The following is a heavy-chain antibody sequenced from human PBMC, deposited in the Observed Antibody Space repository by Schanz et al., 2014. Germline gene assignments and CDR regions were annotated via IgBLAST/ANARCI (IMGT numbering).Heavy chain of an antibody. D-gene: IGHD3-10*01. J-gene: IGHJ3*02. CDR3: ARGIITMVRGGDVGAFDI. CDR2: ISHDGNNK. V-gene: IGHV3-30-3*01. Sequence: QAQLVESGGGVVQPGRSLRLSCAASGFAFRSYAMHWVRQAPGKGLEWAALISHDGNNKHYVDSVEGRFTISRDNSKNSLYLQMDSLRAEDTAVYYCARGIITMVRGGDVGAFDIWGQGTMVTVSS. CDR1: GFAFRSYA.